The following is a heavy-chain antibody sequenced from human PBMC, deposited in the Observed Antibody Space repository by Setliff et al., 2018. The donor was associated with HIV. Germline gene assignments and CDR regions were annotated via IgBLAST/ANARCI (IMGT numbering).Heavy chain of an antibody. J-gene: IGHJ6*03. CDR1: GGIFS. CDR2: IIPVLGLS. CDR3: ARERSSGRIDDKSYMDV. Sequence: ASVKVSCKASGGIFSINWVRQAPGQGLEWMGRIIPVLGLSNYAQNYQGRVTITADTSTTTVYMEVSSLRSEDTAIYFCARERSSGRIDDKSYMDVWGEGTTVTVSS. D-gene: IGHD3-9*01. V-gene: IGHV1-69*04.